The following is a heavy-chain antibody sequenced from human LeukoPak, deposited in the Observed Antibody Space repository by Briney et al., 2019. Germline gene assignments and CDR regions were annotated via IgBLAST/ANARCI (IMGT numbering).Heavy chain of an antibody. V-gene: IGHV3-7*01. Sequence: PGGSLRLSCAASGFTFSSYWMSWVRQAPGKGLEWVANIKQDGSEKYYVDPVKGRFTISRDNAKNSLYLQMNSLRAEDTAVYYCARIGGKYYDFWSGYPIRNYFDYWGQGTLVTVSS. J-gene: IGHJ4*02. CDR2: IKQDGSEK. CDR3: ARIGGKYYDFWSGYPIRNYFDY. CDR1: GFTFSSYW. D-gene: IGHD3-3*01.